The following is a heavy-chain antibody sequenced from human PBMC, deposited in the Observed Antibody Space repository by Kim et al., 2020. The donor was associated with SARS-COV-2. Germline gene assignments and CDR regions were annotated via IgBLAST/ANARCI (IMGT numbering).Heavy chain of an antibody. D-gene: IGHD5-12*01. CDR1: GFTFSSYG. Sequence: GGSLRLSCAASGFTFSSYGMHWVRQAPGKGLEWVAVISYDGSNKYYADSVKGRFTISRDNSKNTLYLQMNSLRAEDTAVYYCAKDLESYSGYEIGYWGQGTLVTVSS. V-gene: IGHV3-30*18. J-gene: IGHJ4*02. CDR2: ISYDGSNK. CDR3: AKDLESYSGYEIGY.